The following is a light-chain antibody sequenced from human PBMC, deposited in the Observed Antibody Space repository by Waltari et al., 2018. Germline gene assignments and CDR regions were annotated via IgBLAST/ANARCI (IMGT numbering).Light chain of an antibody. J-gene: IGKJ4*01. V-gene: IGKV1-16*01. CDR2: AAS. Sequence: DIQMTHSPSSLTASVGDRVTITCRASQDIGDFLVWFQQRPGKAPKSLIYAASTLQGWVPSRFSGSGSGTDFTLTISSLQPEDSGTYYCQQYQDYPHTFGGGPRVEVK. CDR1: QDIGDF. CDR3: QQYQDYPHT.